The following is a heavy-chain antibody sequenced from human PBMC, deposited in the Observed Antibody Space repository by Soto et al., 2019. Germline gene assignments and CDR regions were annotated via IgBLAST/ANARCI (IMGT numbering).Heavy chain of an antibody. Sequence: SETLSLTCAVYGGSFSGYYWSWIRQPPGKGLEWIGEINHSGSTNYNPSLKSRVTISVDTSKNQFSLKLSSVTAAHTAVYYCARDLGMATSDYWGQGTLVTVSS. CDR3: ARDLGMATSDY. D-gene: IGHD5-12*01. CDR2: INHSGST. CDR1: GGSFSGYY. J-gene: IGHJ4*02. V-gene: IGHV4-34*01.